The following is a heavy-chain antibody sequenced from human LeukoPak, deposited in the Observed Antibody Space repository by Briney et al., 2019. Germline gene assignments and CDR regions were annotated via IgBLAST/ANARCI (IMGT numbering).Heavy chain of an antibody. CDR3: AKDGRRSEWFPLNYYYYGMDV. CDR1: GFNIDTAY. V-gene: IGHV3-53*05. Sequence: GGSLRLSCVVSGFNIDTAYMTWVRQAPGKGLEWVSLIYSGGTTYYADSVRGRFTISRDLSTNTIYLQMDTLRADDTAVYYCAKDGRRSEWFPLNYYYYGMDVWGQGTTVTVSS. J-gene: IGHJ6*02. D-gene: IGHD3-3*01. CDR2: IYSGGTT.